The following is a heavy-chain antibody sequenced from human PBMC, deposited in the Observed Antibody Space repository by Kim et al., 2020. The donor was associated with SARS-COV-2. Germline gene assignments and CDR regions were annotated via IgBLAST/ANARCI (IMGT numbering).Heavy chain of an antibody. V-gene: IGHV3-7*01. CDR2: IKQDGSEK. J-gene: IGHJ4*02. CDR3: ARDLYIVVVPAAGVFDS. CDR1: RFSFSSYW. Sequence: GGSLRLSCAASRFSFSSYWMSWVRQAPGKGLEGVADIKQDGSEKYYVDSLKGRFTISRDNAKNSLYLQMNSLRAEDTAVYYCARDLYIVVVPAAGVFDSWGQGTLVTVPS. D-gene: IGHD2-2*01.